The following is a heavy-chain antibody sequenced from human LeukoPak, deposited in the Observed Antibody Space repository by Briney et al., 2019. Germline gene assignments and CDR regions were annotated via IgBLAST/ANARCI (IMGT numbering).Heavy chain of an antibody. CDR2: INPNSGGT. CDR3: ASLPNLAYCGGDCYTHDY. D-gene: IGHD2-21*02. CDR1: GYTFTGYY. V-gene: IGHV1-2*06. Sequence: ASVKVSCKASGYTFTGYYMHWVRQAPGQGLESMGRINPNSGGTNYAQKFQGRVTMTRDTSISTAYMELSRLRSDDTAVYYCASLPNLAYCGGDCYTHDYWGQGTLVTVSS. J-gene: IGHJ4*02.